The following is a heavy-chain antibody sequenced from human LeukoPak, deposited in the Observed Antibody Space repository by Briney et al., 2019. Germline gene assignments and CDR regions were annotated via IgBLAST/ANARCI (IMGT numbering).Heavy chain of an antibody. Sequence: SETLSLTCAVYGGSFSGYYWSWIRQPPGKGLEWIGEINHSGSTNYNPSLKSRVTISVDTSKNQFSLKLSSVTAADTAVYYCARGRRRNYDFWRGYRNWFDPWGQGTLVTVSS. CDR3: ARGRRRNYDFWRGYRNWFDP. D-gene: IGHD3-3*01. CDR2: INHSGST. V-gene: IGHV4-34*01. CDR1: GGSFSGYY. J-gene: IGHJ5*02.